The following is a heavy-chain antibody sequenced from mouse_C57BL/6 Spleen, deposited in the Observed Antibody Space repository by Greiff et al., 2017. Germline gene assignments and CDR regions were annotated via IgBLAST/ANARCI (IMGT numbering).Heavy chain of an antibody. Sequence: ESGPGMVKPSQSLSLTCTVTGYSITSGYDWHWIRHFPGNKLEWMGYISYSGSTNYNPSLKSRISITHDTSKNHFFLKLNSVTTEDTATYYCAREDSRGYFDYWGQGTTLTVSS. CDR2: ISYSGST. D-gene: IGHD1-1*01. V-gene: IGHV3-1*01. CDR3: AREDSRGYFDY. CDR1: GYSITSGYD. J-gene: IGHJ2*01.